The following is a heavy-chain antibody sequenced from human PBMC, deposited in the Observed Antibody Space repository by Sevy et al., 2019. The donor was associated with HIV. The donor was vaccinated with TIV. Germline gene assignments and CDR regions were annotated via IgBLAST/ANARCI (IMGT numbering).Heavy chain of an antibody. CDR1: GFTFSSHD. J-gene: IGHJ2*01. CDR2: TGTVGDT. Sequence: GGSLRLSCAASGFTFSSHDMHWVRQATGKVLEWITSTGTVGDTYYLGSVKGRFAISREDAKKTFYLQMNSLGDDDTTVYYCARGQRLAPPWGFDLWGRGTLVTVSS. V-gene: IGHV3-13*01. CDR3: ARGQRLAPPWGFDL. D-gene: IGHD6-25*01.